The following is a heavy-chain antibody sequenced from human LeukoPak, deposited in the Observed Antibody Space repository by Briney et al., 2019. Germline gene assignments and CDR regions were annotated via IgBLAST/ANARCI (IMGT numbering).Heavy chain of an antibody. Sequence: PGGSLSLSFAASGFTFSNYAMRWVRRAPGKGREWVSSISGSVGTIYYSDSVKGRFTISRDNSKNTLYLQMNNLSAEDSAVYYCAKDLSGYGPYWYFDLWGRGTLVTVSS. CDR2: ISGSVGTI. J-gene: IGHJ2*01. CDR1: GFTFSNYA. V-gene: IGHV3-23*01. CDR3: AKDLSGYGPYWYFDL. D-gene: IGHD6-25*01.